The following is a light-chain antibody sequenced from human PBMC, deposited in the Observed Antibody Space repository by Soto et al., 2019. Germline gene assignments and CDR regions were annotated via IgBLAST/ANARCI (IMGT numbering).Light chain of an antibody. CDR3: QQYSNWKT. Sequence: EIVMTQSPATLSVSPGERVTLSCRASRTVGSKLAWYQQKPGQAPRLLISEASTRATGIPARFSGSGSGTGFTLTFSCLQSEEFAVYYCQQYSNWKTFGQGTKLEIK. CDR2: EAS. V-gene: IGKV3-15*01. J-gene: IGKJ2*01. CDR1: RTVGSK.